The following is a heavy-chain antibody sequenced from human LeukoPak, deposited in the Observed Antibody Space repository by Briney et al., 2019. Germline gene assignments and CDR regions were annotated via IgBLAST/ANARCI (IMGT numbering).Heavy chain of an antibody. V-gene: IGHV4-59*01. CDR3: ARAPPTGYNYGYYFDF. CDR2: IDYSGST. Sequence: SETLSLTCTVSGGSISSYYWTWIRQPPGKGLEWIGNIDYSGSTDYNPSLKSRVTISVDTSKNQFSLKLSSVTAADTAVYYCARAPPTGYNYGYYFDFWGQGTQVTVSS. D-gene: IGHD5-18*01. CDR1: GGSISSYY. J-gene: IGHJ4*02.